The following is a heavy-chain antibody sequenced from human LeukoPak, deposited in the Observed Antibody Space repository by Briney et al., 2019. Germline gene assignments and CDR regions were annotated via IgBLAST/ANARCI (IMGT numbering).Heavy chain of an antibody. D-gene: IGHD4-17*01. Sequence: KPSETLSLTCTVSGVSISSYYWSWIRQPPGKGLEWIGYIYYSGSTNYNPSLKSRVTISVDTSKNQFSLKLSSVTAADTAVYYCARDAYGDYVQLDYWGQGTLVTVSS. V-gene: IGHV4-59*01. J-gene: IGHJ4*02. CDR1: GVSISSYY. CDR3: ARDAYGDYVQLDY. CDR2: IYYSGST.